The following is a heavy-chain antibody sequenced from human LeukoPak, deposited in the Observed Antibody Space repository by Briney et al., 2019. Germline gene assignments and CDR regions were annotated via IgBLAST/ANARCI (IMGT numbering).Heavy chain of an antibody. CDR3: ASVSPFDY. J-gene: IGHJ4*02. Sequence: SETLSLTCAVYGGSFSGYYWSWIRQPPGEGLEWIGEINHSGSTNYNPSLKSRVTISVDTSKNQFSLKLSSVTAADTAVYYCASVSPFDYWGQGTLVTVSS. V-gene: IGHV4-34*01. CDR1: GGSFSGYY. D-gene: IGHD3-3*02. CDR2: INHSGST.